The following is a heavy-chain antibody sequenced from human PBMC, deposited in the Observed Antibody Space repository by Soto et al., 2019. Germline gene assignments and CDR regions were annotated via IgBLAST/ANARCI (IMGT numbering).Heavy chain of an antibody. CDR1: GGSISSSSYF. CDR3: ARRWGYAFDS. Sequence: SETLSLTCTVSGGSISSSSYFWGWIRQPPGKGLEWIGYFYYSGSTNYNPSLKSRVTISVDTSKNQFSLKLSSVTAADTAVYYCARRWGYAFDSWGQGTMVTVSS. V-gene: IGHV4-61*05. D-gene: IGHD1-26*01. CDR2: FYYSGST. J-gene: IGHJ3*02.